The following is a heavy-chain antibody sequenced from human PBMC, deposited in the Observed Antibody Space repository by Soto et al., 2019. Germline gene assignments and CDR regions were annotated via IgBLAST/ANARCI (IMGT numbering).Heavy chain of an antibody. Sequence: QVQLVQSGAEVKKPGSSVKVSCKASGDTFTTNSLNWVRQAPGQGLEWMGGIIPVVGTTKYAQKYQDRVTITGDKSTNTDYMELSSLRSDDTAVYYCARGLLYATTYLDYWGQGTPVPASP. J-gene: IGHJ4*02. CDR1: GDTFTTNS. D-gene: IGHD2-8*01. CDR2: IIPVVGTT. V-gene: IGHV1-69*06. CDR3: ARGLLYATTYLDY.